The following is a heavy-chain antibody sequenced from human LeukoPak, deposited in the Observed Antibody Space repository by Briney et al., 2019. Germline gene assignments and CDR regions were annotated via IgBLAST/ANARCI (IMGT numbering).Heavy chain of an antibody. CDR3: ARAPTFSLYGSGSRGDYYYYGMDV. D-gene: IGHD3-10*01. CDR2: IYHSGST. CDR1: GGSISSSNW. J-gene: IGHJ6*02. V-gene: IGHV4-4*02. Sequence: PSGTLSLTCAVSGGSISSSNWWSWDRQPPGKGLEWIGEIYHSGSTNYNPSLKSRVTISVDKSKNQFSLKLSSVTAADTAVYYCARAPTFSLYGSGSRGDYYYYGMDVWGQGTTVTVSS.